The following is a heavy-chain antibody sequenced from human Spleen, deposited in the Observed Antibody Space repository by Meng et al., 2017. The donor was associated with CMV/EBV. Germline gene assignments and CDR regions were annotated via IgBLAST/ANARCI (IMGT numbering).Heavy chain of an antibody. J-gene: IGHJ4*02. Sequence: SSNSAAWNWIRQSPSRGLEWLGRTYYRSKWYNDYAVSVKSRITINPDTSKNQFSLQLNSVTPEDTAVYYCARAWVDCSSTSCYPFDYWGQGTLVTVSS. D-gene: IGHD2-2*01. V-gene: IGHV6-1*01. CDR2: TYYRSKWYN. CDR1: SSNSAA. CDR3: ARAWVDCSSTSCYPFDY.